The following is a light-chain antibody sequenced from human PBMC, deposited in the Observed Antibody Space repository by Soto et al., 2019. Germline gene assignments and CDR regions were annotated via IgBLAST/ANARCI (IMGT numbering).Light chain of an antibody. CDR1: QSISTW. Sequence: DIQMTQSPSTLSASVGDRVTITCRASQSISTWLAWYQQKPGKAPKVLIYKASSLESGVPSRFSGSGSGTEFTLTISSLQPDDFATYPCQQYNSRWTFGQGTKVDIK. J-gene: IGKJ1*01. CDR3: QQYNSRWT. CDR2: KAS. V-gene: IGKV1-5*03.